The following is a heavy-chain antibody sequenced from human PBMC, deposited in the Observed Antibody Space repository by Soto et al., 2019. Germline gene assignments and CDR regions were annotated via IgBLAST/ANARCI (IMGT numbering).Heavy chain of an antibody. CDR1: GGTFSSYA. D-gene: IGHD4-17*01. Sequence: QVQLVQSGAEVKKPGSSVKVSCKASGGTFSSYAISWVRQAPGQGLEWMGGIIPIFGTANYAQKFQGRVTMTADESTSTDYMELSSLRSEDTAVYYCARVPTGTQRRNEDYYYYYGMDVWGQGTTVTVSS. CDR3: ARVPTGTQRRNEDYYYYYGMDV. J-gene: IGHJ6*02. CDR2: IIPIFGTA. V-gene: IGHV1-69*01.